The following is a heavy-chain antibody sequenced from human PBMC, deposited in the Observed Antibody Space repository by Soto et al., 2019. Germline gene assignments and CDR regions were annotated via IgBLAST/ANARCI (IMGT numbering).Heavy chain of an antibody. Sequence: GGSLRLSCVASGFTFTDYWMSWVRQAPGKGLEWVANIKQDGSQEYYADSVKGRFTISRDNAKNSLYLQMNNLKAEDTAVYYCARDPYCGSNSCYYNYWGQGTLVTVSS. J-gene: IGHJ4*02. V-gene: IGHV3-7*01. CDR2: IKQDGSQE. D-gene: IGHD2-2*01. CDR1: GFTFTDYW. CDR3: ARDPYCGSNSCYYNY.